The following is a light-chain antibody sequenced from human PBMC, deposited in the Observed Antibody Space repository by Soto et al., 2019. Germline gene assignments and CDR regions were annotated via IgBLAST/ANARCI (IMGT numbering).Light chain of an antibody. V-gene: IGKV3-11*01. CDR2: DVS. Sequence: EIVLTQSPAALSLSPGERATLSCRASQSVNGYVAWFQQKPGQAPRLLIFDVSNRADGVPARFSASGSGTDYTLTIYSLEPEDFAGYDCQQRRDWPLTCGGGTKVEI. CDR3: QQRRDWPLT. J-gene: IGKJ4*01. CDR1: QSVNGY.